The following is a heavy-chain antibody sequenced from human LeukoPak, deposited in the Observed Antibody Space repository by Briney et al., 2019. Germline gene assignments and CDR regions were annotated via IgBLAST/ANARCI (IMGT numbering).Heavy chain of an antibody. D-gene: IGHD3-10*01. CDR3: ARNFISMVRGVIITTYFDY. J-gene: IGHJ4*02. CDR1: GFTVSSNY. CDR2: IYSGGNT. Sequence: GGSLRLSCAASGFTVSSNYMSWVRQAPGKGLEWVSVIYSGGNTYYADSVKGRFTISRDNSKNTLYLQMNSLRAEDTAVYYCARNFISMVRGVIITTYFDYWGQGTLVTVSS. V-gene: IGHV3-53*01.